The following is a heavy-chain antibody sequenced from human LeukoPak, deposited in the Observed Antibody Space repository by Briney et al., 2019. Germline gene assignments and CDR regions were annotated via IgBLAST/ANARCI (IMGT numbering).Heavy chain of an antibody. D-gene: IGHD3-9*01. CDR2: ISSSSSTI. Sequence: GGSLRLSCAASGFTFSNYAMNWVRQAPGVGLEWVSYISSSSSTIYYADSVKGRFTSSRDNAENSLYLQMNSLRAEDTAVYYCARDPDRLLMFGMDVWGQGTTVTVSS. CDR1: GFTFSNYA. V-gene: IGHV3-48*01. CDR3: ARDPDRLLMFGMDV. J-gene: IGHJ6*02.